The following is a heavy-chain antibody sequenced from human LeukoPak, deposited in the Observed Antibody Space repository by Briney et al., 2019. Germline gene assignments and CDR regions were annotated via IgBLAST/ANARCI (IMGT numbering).Heavy chain of an antibody. D-gene: IGHD2-15*01. CDR2: IYPGDSDT. J-gene: IGHJ4*02. CDR1: GYSFTNYW. CDR3: ARRGYSEEHLDY. V-gene: IGHV5-51*01. Sequence: GESLKISCKVSGYSFTNYWIAWVRQMPGKGLELMGIIYPGDSDTRYSPCFHGQVAISADKSISTAYLQLTSLKTSDNGMYYCARRGYSEEHLDYWGQGTLVTVSS.